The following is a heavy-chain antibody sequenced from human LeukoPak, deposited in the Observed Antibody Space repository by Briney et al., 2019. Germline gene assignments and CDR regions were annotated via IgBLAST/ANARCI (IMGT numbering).Heavy chain of an antibody. CDR2: IKQDGSEK. Sequence: GGSLRLSRAASGFTFSSYWMSWVRQAPGKGLEWVANIKQDGSEKYYVDSVKGRFTISRDNAKNSLYLQMNSLRAEDTAVYYCARSLGMVRGVIIPAYFDYWGQGTLVTVSS. D-gene: IGHD3-10*01. J-gene: IGHJ4*02. V-gene: IGHV3-7*03. CDR1: GFTFSSYW. CDR3: ARSLGMVRGVIIPAYFDY.